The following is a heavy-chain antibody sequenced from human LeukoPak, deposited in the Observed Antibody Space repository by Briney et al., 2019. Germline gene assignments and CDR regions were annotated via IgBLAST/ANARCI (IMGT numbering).Heavy chain of an antibody. CDR3: AGGTSCSF. Sequence: GGSLRLSCAASGFTFSSFAMHWVRQAPGKGLEYLSAIYSDGSRTYYADSVKGRFTISRDNSKNTLYLQMNSLRAEDTAVYYCAGGTSCSFWGQGTLVTVSS. D-gene: IGHD2-2*01. CDR1: GFTFSSFA. V-gene: IGHV3-64*04. CDR2: IYSDGSRT. J-gene: IGHJ4*02.